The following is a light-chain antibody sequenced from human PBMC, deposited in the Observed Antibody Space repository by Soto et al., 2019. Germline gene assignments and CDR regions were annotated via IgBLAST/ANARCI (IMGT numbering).Light chain of an antibody. J-gene: IGKJ1*01. CDR2: GAS. CDR3: QQYNNWPTWT. V-gene: IGKV3-15*01. CDR1: QSVSSN. Sequence: EIVMTQSPATLSVSPGERATLSCRASQSVSSNLSWYQQKPGQAPRRLIYGASTRDTGIPARFSGSGSGTEFTLTISSLQSEDFAVYYCQQYNNWPTWTFGQGTKVEIK.